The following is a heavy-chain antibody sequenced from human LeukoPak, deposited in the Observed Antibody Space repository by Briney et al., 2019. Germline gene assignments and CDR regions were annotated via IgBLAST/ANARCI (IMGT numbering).Heavy chain of an antibody. CDR1: GGSISSSSYY. V-gene: IGHV4-30-2*01. CDR2: IYHSGST. Sequence: SETLSLTCTVSGGSISSSSYYWSWIRQPPGKGLEWIGYIYHSGSTYYNPSLKSRVTISVDRSKNQFSLKLSSVTAADTAVYYCAREPLQAGFGYYYMDVWGKGTTVTVSS. J-gene: IGHJ6*03. D-gene: IGHD1-14*01. CDR3: AREPLQAGFGYYYMDV.